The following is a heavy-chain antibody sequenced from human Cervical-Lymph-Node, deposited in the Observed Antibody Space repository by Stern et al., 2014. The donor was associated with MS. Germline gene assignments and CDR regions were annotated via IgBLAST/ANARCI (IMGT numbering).Heavy chain of an antibody. CDR2: INPSGGST. CDR1: GYTFTSYD. CDR3: AREVAGHRLGMMDV. Sequence: VQLMEYGAEVKKPGASVRVSCKASGYTFTSYDIYWGRQAPGKGLAGMGIINPSGGSTSYAQKFQGRVTKTRDTSTSTVYMELSSLRSEDTAVYYCAREVAGHRLGMMDVWGQGTTVTVSS. J-gene: IGHJ6*02. D-gene: IGHD6-19*01. V-gene: IGHV1-46*01.